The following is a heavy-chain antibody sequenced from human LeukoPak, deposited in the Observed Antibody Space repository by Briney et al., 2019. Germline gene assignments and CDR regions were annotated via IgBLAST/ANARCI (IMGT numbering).Heavy chain of an antibody. Sequence: SETLSLTCTVSGGSISSYYWSWIRQPPGKGLEWIGYIYYSGSTNYNPSLKSRVTISVDTSKNQFSLKLSSATAADTAVYYCAKDMGQQHRAYYYYGMDVWGQGTTVTVSS. V-gene: IGHV4-59*01. CDR3: AKDMGQQHRAYYYYGMDV. CDR2: IYYSGST. CDR1: GGSISSYY. J-gene: IGHJ6*02. D-gene: IGHD6-13*01.